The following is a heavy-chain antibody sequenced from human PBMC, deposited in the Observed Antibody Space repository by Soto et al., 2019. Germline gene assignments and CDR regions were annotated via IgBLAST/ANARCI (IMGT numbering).Heavy chain of an antibody. J-gene: IGHJ4*02. CDR3: ARTPRQELIDF. V-gene: IGHV1-8*01. CDR2: MNPISGKT. CDR1: GYTFTTYD. D-gene: IGHD3-10*01. Sequence: QVQLVQSGAEVKKPGASVKVSCKASGYTFTTYDINWVRQATGQGLEWLGWMNPISGKTGYAQELQGXXTXTXXTSISTAYMELSSLKSDDTAVYYCARTPRQELIDFWGPGTQVTVSS.